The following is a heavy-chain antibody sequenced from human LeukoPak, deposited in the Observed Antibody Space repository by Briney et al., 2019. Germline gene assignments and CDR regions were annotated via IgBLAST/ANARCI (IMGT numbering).Heavy chain of an antibody. Sequence: GGSLRLSCAASGFTFSSYAMSWVRQAPGKGLEWVSAFSGSGGDTYYADSVKGRFTISRDNSKNTLYLQMNSLRAEDTAVYYCARVLVVTSSADYFDSWGQGTLVTVSS. CDR1: GFTFSSYA. CDR2: FSGSGGDT. CDR3: ARVLVVTSSADYFDS. V-gene: IGHV3-23*01. J-gene: IGHJ4*02. D-gene: IGHD2-2*01.